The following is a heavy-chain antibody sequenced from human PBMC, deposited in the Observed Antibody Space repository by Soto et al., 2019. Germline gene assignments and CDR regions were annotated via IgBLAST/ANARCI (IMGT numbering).Heavy chain of an antibody. CDR1: GASMHSGDYY. Sequence: SETLSLTCTVSGASMHSGDYYWSWVRQPPGKGLEWIGYVYYSGSTYYNPSLESRISISVAKNRFSLKLTSVTAADTAVYFCARLWGSSRSKGGYYFDSWGHGTLVTVSS. CDR3: ARLWGSSRSKGGYYFDS. CDR2: VYYSGST. V-gene: IGHV4-30-4*01. J-gene: IGHJ4*01. D-gene: IGHD6-19*01.